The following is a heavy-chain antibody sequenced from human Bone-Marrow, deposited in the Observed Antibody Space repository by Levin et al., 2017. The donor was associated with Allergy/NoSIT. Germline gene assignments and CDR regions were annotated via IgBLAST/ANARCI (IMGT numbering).Heavy chain of an antibody. CDR1: GFTFSSSW. CDR2: IKQDGGET. J-gene: IGHJ5*02. D-gene: IGHD6-19*01. V-gene: IGHV3-7*01. CDR3: AKDRGSGWLGIKWFDP. Sequence: PGGSLRLSCVASGFTFSSSWMTWVRQVPGKGLQWVANIKQDGGETNYLDSVKGRFTISRDNAKNSLYLQMNSLRAEDTAIYYCAKDRGSGWLGIKWFDPWGQGTLVTVSS.